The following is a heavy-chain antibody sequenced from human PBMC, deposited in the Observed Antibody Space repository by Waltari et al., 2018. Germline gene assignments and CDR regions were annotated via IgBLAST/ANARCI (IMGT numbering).Heavy chain of an antibody. CDR3: ARDYYGSGRYGMDV. Sequence: QVQLVQSGAEVKKPGASVKVSCKASGYTFTGYYMHWVRQAPGQGLEWMGWINPNSGGTNYAQKFQGWVTMTRETSISTAYMELSRLRSDDTAVYYCARDYYGSGRYGMDVWGQGTTVTVSS. D-gene: IGHD3-10*01. V-gene: IGHV1-2*04. CDR1: GYTFTGYY. J-gene: IGHJ6*02. CDR2: INPNSGGT.